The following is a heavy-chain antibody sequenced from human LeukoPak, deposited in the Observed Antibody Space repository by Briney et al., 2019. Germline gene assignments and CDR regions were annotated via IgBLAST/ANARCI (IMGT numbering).Heavy chain of an antibody. D-gene: IGHD3-22*01. CDR2: FDPEDGET. V-gene: IGHV1-24*01. Sequence: APVKVSFKVSGYTLTELSMHWVRQAPGKGLEWMGGFDPEDGETIYAQKFQGRVTMTEDTSTDTAYMELSSLRSEDTAVYCCATEYYYDSTSDYWGQGTLVTVSS. J-gene: IGHJ4*02. CDR3: ATEYYYDSTSDY. CDR1: GYTLTELS.